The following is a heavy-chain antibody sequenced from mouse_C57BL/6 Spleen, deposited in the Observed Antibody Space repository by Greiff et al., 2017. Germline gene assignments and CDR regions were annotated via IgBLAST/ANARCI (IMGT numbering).Heavy chain of an antibody. CDR3: AKDLPFDY. Sequence: VQLHQSGAELVKPGASVKLSCKASGYAFSSSWMNWVKQRPGKGLEWIGRIYPGDGDTNYNGKFKGKATLTADKSSSTAYMQLSSLTSEDSAVYFCAKDLPFDYWGQGTTLTVSS. V-gene: IGHV1-82*01. CDR2: IYPGDGDT. D-gene: IGHD5-1*01. J-gene: IGHJ2*01. CDR1: GYAFSSSW.